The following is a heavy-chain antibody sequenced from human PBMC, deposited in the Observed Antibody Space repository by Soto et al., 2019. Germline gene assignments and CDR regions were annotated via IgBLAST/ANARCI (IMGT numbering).Heavy chain of an antibody. CDR2: IFHSGNT. Sequence: SETLSLTCTVSGGSMRSSSYYWGWIRQPPGRGLEWIGTIFHSGNTYYGPSLKSRVTIYVDTSKNQFSLKLGPVTAADTAVYFCARVRVSTTIPYYYYDMDVWGQGTTVTVSS. J-gene: IGHJ6*02. D-gene: IGHD1-1*01. V-gene: IGHV4-39*01. CDR3: ARVRVSTTIPYYYYDMDV. CDR1: GGSMRSSSYY.